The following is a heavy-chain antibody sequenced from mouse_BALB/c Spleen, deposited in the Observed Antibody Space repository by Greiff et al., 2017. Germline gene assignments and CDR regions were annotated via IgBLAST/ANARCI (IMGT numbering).Heavy chain of an antibody. J-gene: IGHJ4*01. CDR3: AEAMDY. CDR1: GFNIKDTY. CDR2: IDPANGNT. Sequence: VQLQQSGAELVKPGASVKLSCTASGFNIKDTYMHWVKQRPEQCLEWIGRIDPANGNTKYDPKFQGKATITADTSSNTAYLQLSSLTSEDTAVYYCAEAMDYWGQGTSVTVSS. V-gene: IGHV14-3*02.